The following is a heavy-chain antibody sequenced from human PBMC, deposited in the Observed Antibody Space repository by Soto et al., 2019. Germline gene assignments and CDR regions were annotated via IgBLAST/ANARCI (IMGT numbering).Heavy chain of an antibody. CDR1: GFTFSSYA. CDR3: AKDRGNPKLRAGFDC. Sequence: PGGSLRLSCAASGFTFSSYAMSWVSQAPGKGLEWVSAISGSGGSTYYADSVKGRFTISRDNSKNTLYLQMNSLRAEDTAVYYCAKDRGNPKLRAGFDCWGQGTLVTVSS. J-gene: IGHJ4*02. D-gene: IGHD1-26*01. CDR2: ISGSGGST. V-gene: IGHV3-23*01.